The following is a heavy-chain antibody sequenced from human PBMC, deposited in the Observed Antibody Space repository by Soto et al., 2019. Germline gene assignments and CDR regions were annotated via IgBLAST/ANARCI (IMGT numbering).Heavy chain of an antibody. J-gene: IGHJ4*02. CDR3: EREGSYVSQDY. Sequence: GGSLRLSCAASGFTLSSYSMNWVRLAPGKGLEWVSYISSSGSTVYHADSVEGRLTISRDNAKNSLFLQMNSLRAEETALYYCEREGSYVSQDYWGVGTLVTVSA. CDR1: GFTLSSYS. V-gene: IGHV3-48*04. D-gene: IGHD3-10*02. CDR2: ISSSGSTV.